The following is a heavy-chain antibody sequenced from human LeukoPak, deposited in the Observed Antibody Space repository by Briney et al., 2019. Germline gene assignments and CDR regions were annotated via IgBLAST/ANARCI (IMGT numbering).Heavy chain of an antibody. D-gene: IGHD4-17*01. CDR3: ARHYVDYGVDY. CDR1: GYTFTSYW. V-gene: IGHV5-51*01. Sequence: GESLKISCKGSGYTFTSYWIGWVRQMPGKGLEWMGIIYPGDSDTRYSPSFQGQVTISADKSISTAYLQWSSLKASDVAMYCCARHYVDYGVDYWGQGTLVTVSS. J-gene: IGHJ4*02. CDR2: IYPGDSDT.